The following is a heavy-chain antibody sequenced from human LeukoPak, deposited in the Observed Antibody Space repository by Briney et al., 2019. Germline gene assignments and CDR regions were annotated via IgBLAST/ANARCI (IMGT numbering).Heavy chain of an antibody. CDR1: GYTFTSYG. D-gene: IGHD3-3*01. V-gene: IGHV1-69*13. J-gene: IGHJ6*03. CDR3: ARTPLRFLEWLSTPNYYYYYMDV. Sequence: SVKVSCKASGYTFTSYGISWVRQAPGQGLEWMGGIIPIFGTANYAQKFQGRVTITADESTSTAYMELSSLRSEDTAVYYCARTPLRFLEWLSTPNYYYYYMDVWGKGTTVTVSS. CDR2: IIPIFGTA.